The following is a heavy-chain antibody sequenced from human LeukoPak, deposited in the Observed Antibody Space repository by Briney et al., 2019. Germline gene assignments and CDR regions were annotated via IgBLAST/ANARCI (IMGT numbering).Heavy chain of an antibody. CDR1: GCTFSCYA. CDR2: IIPIFGTA. Sequence: SSVKVSCKASGCTFSCYAMRWVRQAPGQGLEWMGRIIPIFGTANYAQKFQGRVTITTDESMSTAYMELSSLRSEDTAVYYCARNPYYYDGSGYFHFDYWGQGTLVTVSS. J-gene: IGHJ4*02. D-gene: IGHD3-22*01. CDR3: ARNPYYYDGSGYFHFDY. V-gene: IGHV1-69*05.